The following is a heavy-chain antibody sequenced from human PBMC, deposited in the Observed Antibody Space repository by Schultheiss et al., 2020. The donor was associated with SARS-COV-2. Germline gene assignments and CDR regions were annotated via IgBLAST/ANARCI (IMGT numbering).Heavy chain of an antibody. D-gene: IGHD2-2*01. CDR1: GFTFSRYW. CDR2: IKEDGSEK. J-gene: IGHJ5*02. CDR3: ARVRGGYCSSTTCQSGFGP. Sequence: GGSLRLSCAASGFTFSRYWMTWVRQAPGKGLEWVASIKEDGSEKYYVDSVKGRFTISRDNAKNSLSVQMNSLRAEDTAVYYCARVRGGYCSSTTCQSGFGPWGQGTLVTVSS. V-gene: IGHV3-7*01.